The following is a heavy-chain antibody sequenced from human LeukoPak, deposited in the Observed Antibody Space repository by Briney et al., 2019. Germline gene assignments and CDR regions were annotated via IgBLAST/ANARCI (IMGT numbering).Heavy chain of an antibody. Sequence: PGGSLRLSCAASGFTFNTYSINWVRQAPGKGLEWVSYISGSSRVIYYADSVKGRFTISRDNAKNSLYLQMNSLRVEDTAVYYCARDTNISSSGSQTTGYWGQGTLVTVSS. CDR2: ISGSSRVI. J-gene: IGHJ4*02. CDR1: GFTFNTYS. D-gene: IGHD6-19*01. CDR3: ARDTNISSSGSQTTGY. V-gene: IGHV3-48*04.